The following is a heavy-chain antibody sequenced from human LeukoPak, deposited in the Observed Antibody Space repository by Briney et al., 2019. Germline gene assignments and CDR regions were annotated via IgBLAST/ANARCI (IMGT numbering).Heavy chain of an antibody. Sequence: PGGSLRLSCAASGFTFSSYAMHWVRQAPGKGLEWVAVISYDGSNKYYADSVKGRFTISRDNSKNTLYLQMNSLRAEDTAVYYCARYSSSWSRGDYWGQGTLVTVSS. J-gene: IGHJ4*02. CDR1: GFTFSSYA. CDR2: ISYDGSNK. CDR3: ARYSSSWSRGDY. V-gene: IGHV3-30*04. D-gene: IGHD6-13*01.